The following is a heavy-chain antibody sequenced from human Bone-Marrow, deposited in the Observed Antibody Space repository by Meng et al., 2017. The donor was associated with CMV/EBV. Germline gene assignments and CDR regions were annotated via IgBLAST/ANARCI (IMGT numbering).Heavy chain of an antibody. CDR3: ARGGEKTYYDILTGYGAQNWFDP. CDR2: IHHRGTT. D-gene: IGHD3-9*01. Sequence: SETLSLTCTVSGYSISIGSFWAWIRQPPGKGLEWIGTIHHRGTTYYNPSLKSRVTISVDMSKNQFSLKLSSVTAADTAMYYCARGGEKTYYDILTGYGAQNWFDPWGQGTLVTVSS. CDR1: GYSISIGSF. J-gene: IGHJ5*02. V-gene: IGHV4-38-2*02.